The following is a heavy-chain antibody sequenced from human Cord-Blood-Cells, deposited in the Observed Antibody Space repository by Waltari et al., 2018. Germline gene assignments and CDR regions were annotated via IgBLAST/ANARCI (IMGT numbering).Heavy chain of an antibody. D-gene: IGHD3-9*01. CDR3: ARDSDVLRYFDWLCSLDY. Sequence: QVQLVESGGGVVQPGRSLRLPCPAPGFTFSTLAMHWFRQAPGKGLEWVAVISYDGSNKYYADSVKGRFTISRDNSKNTLYLQMNSLRAEDTAVYYCARDSDVLRYFDWLCSLDYWGQGTLVTVSS. V-gene: IGHV3-30*04. J-gene: IGHJ4*02. CDR1: GFTFSTLA. CDR2: ISYDGSNK.